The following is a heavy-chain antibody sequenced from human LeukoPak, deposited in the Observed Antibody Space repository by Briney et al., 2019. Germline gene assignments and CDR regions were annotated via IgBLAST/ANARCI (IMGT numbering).Heavy chain of an antibody. D-gene: IGHD3-3*01. CDR3: ARDASGYLVDY. CDR1: GFTFGSYS. J-gene: IGHJ4*02. V-gene: IGHV3-21*01. CDR2: ISSSSSYI. Sequence: GGSLRLSCAASGFTFGSYSMNWVRQAPGKGLEWVSSISSSSSYIYYADSVKGRFTISRDNAKNSLYLQMNSLRAEDTAVYYCARDASGYLVDYWGQGTLVTVSS.